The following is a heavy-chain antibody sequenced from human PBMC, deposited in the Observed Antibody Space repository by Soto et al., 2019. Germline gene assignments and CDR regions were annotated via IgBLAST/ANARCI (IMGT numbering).Heavy chain of an antibody. CDR2: IHGDGGKI. J-gene: IGHJ4*02. D-gene: IGHD5-18*01. CDR3: ARDFYGGYTYGPGDY. CDR1: GFMFSAYW. V-gene: IGHV3-7*01. Sequence: GGSLRLSCAASGFMFSAYWMSWVRQAPGKGLEWVANIHGDGGKIYYVDSVKGRFTIPRDNAKRSLYLQMNSLRAEDTAVYYCARDFYGGYTYGPGDYWGQGALVTVS.